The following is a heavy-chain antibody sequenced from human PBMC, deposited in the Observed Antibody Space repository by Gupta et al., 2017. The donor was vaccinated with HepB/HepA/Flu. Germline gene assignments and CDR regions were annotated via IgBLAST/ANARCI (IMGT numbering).Heavy chain of an antibody. CDR2: ISYSGIT. CDR3: ARGSFGDFWSDDYPTLGFDY. CDR1: GGSTTSGGYY. J-gene: IGHJ4*02. Sequence: QVQLQQSGPGLVKPSPTLSLPCSVSGGSTTSGGYYWTWIRQHPGKGLEWIGYISYSGITYYRPSLKSRVSISVDTSQNQLSLKVSSVSAADTAVYYCARGSFGDFWSDDYPTLGFDYWGQGILVTVSS. V-gene: IGHV4-31*03. D-gene: IGHD3-3*01.